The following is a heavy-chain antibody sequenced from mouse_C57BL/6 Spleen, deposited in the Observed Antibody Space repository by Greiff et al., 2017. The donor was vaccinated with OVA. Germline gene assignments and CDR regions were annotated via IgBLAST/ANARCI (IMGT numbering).Heavy chain of an antibody. D-gene: IGHD3-3*01. Sequence: EVNVVESGGGLVQSGRSLRLSCATSGFTFSDFYMEWVRQAPGKGLEWIAASRNKANDYTTEYSASVKGRFIVSRDTSQSILYLQMNALRAEDTAIYYCARDAWDTYAMDYWGQGTSVTVSS. CDR3: ARDAWDTYAMDY. CDR1: GFTFSDFY. CDR2: SRNKANDYTT. V-gene: IGHV7-1*01. J-gene: IGHJ4*01.